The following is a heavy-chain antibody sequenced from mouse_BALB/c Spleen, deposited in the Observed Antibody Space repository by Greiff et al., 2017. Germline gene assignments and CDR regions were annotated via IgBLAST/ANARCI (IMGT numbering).Heavy chain of an antibody. D-gene: IGHD1-1*01. CDR2: IWGDGST. CDR1: GFSLTGYG. J-gene: IGHJ3*01. CDR3: ASIYGSSYGWFAY. Sequence: QVQLKESGPGLVAPSQSLSITCTVSGFSLTGYGVNWVRQPPGKGLEWLGMIWGDGSTDYNSALKSRLCISKDNSKSQVFLKMNSLQTDDTARYYCASIYGSSYGWFAYWGQGTLVTVSA. V-gene: IGHV2-6-7*01.